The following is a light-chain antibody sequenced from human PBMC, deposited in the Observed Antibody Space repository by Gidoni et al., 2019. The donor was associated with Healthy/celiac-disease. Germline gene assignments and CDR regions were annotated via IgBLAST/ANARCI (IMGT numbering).Light chain of an antibody. Sequence: EIVLTQSPATLSLSPGERATLSCRASQSVSSYLAGYQQKPGQAPRLRSYNASNRATGIPARFSGSGSGTDFTRTISSLEPEDFAVYYCQQRSNWPVTFGQGTRLKIK. J-gene: IGKJ5*01. CDR2: NAS. CDR1: QSVSSY. V-gene: IGKV3-11*01. CDR3: QQRSNWPVT.